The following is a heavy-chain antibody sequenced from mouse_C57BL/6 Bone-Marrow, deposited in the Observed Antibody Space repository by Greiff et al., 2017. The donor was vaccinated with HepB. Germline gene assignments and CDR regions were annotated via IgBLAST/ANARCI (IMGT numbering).Heavy chain of an antibody. CDR2: INPNNGGT. CDR1: GYTFTDYY. Sequence: VQLQQSGPELVKPGASVKISCKASGYTFTDYYMNWVKQSHGKSLEWIGDINPNNGGTSYNQKFKGKATLTVDKSSSTAYMEIRSLTSEDSAVYYCARVGEWYFDYWGQGTTLTVCS. J-gene: IGHJ2*01. D-gene: IGHD1-3*01. V-gene: IGHV1-26*01. CDR3: ARVGEWYFDY.